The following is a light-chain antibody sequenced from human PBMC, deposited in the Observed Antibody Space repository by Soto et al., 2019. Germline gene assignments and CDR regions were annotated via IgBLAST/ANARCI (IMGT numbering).Light chain of an antibody. CDR2: GNG. CDR1: SSNIGAGYD. V-gene: IGLV1-40*01. CDR3: QSYDSSLSLYV. Sequence: QSVLKQPPSVSGAPGQRVTISCTGSSSNIGAGYDVHWYQQLPGTAPKLLIYGNGNRPSGVPDRFSGSKSGTSASLAITGLQAEDEADYYCQSYDSSLSLYVFGTGTKVTVL. J-gene: IGLJ1*01.